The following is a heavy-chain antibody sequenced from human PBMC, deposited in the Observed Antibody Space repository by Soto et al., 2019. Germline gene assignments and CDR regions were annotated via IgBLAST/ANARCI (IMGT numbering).Heavy chain of an antibody. CDR2: ISGSGSST. CDR1: GFTFSNYA. D-gene: IGHD6-19*01. CDR3: AKSPGIAVTGKWNYFDY. V-gene: IGHV3-23*01. Sequence: PWGSLRLSCAASGFTFSNYAMSWVRQAPGKGLEWVSAISGSGSSTYYADSVKGRFTISRDQSENTLHLQVNILRAEDTAVYYCAKSPGIAVTGKWNYFDYWGQGTLVTVSS. J-gene: IGHJ4*02.